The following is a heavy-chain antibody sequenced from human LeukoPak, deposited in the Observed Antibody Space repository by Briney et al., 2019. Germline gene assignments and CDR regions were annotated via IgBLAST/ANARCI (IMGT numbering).Heavy chain of an antibody. Sequence: ASVKVSCKASGYTFTGYYVHWVRQAPGQGLEWMGWINPNSGGTNYAQKFQGRVTMTRDTSISTAYMELSRLRSDDTAVYYCAHSKMATIPPFDYWGQGTLVTVSS. J-gene: IGHJ4*02. CDR1: GYTFTGYY. V-gene: IGHV1-2*02. CDR3: AHSKMATIPPFDY. D-gene: IGHD5-24*01. CDR2: INPNSGGT.